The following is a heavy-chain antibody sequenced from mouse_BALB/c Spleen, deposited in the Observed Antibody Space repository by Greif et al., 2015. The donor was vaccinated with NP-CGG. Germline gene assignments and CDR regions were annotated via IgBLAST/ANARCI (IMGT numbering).Heavy chain of an antibody. D-gene: IGHD4-1*01. CDR3: ARKLGRGLYFDY. CDR1: GFNIKDTY. CDR2: IDPANGNT. V-gene: IGHV14-3*02. Sequence: VQLQQSGAELVKPGASVKLSCTAPGFNIKDTYMHWVKQRPEQGLEWIGRIDPANGNTKYDPKFQGKATITADTSSNTASLQLSSLTSEDTAVYYCARKLGRGLYFDYWGQGPTLTVSS. J-gene: IGHJ2*01.